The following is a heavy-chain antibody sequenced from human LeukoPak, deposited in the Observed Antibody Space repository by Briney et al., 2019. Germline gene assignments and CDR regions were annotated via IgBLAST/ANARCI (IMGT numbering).Heavy chain of an antibody. CDR2: ISGSGGSK. D-gene: IGHD2-21*01. J-gene: IGHJ4*02. CDR1: GFTFSSYG. Sequence: GGSLRLSCAASGFTFSSYGMSWVRQAPGKGLEWVSKISGSGGSKYYADSVKGRFTISRDNSKNTLYLQMNSLRADDTAVYYCAKDRALVRSAYFDYWGQGTLVIVSS. V-gene: IGHV3-23*01. CDR3: AKDRALVRSAYFDY.